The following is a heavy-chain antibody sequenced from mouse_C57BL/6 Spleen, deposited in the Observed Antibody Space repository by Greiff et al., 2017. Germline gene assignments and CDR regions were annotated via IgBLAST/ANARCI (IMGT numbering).Heavy chain of an antibody. CDR1: GYTFTSYW. CDR3: ARSDYDDWYFDV. J-gene: IGHJ1*03. D-gene: IGHD2-4*01. CDR2: IYPGSGST. V-gene: IGHV1-55*01. Sequence: VQLQPGAELVKPGASVKMSCKASGYTFTSYWITWVKQRPGQGLEWIGDIYPGSGSTNYNEKFKSKATLTVDTSSSTAYMQLSSLTSEDSAVYYCARSDYDDWYFDVWGTGTTVTVSS.